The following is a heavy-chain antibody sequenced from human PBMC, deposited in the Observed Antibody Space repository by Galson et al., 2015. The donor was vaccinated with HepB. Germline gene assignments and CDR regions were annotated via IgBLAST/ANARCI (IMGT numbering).Heavy chain of an antibody. Sequence: SLRLSCAASGFTFSSYGMHWVRQAPGKGLEWVAFIRYDGSNKYYADSVKGRFTISRDNSKNTLYLQMNSLRAEDTAVYYCAKVMTEGGDPPGFDYWGQGTLVTVSS. CDR2: IRYDGSNK. CDR1: GFTFSSYG. CDR3: AKVMTEGGDPPGFDY. J-gene: IGHJ4*02. V-gene: IGHV3-30*02. D-gene: IGHD2-21*02.